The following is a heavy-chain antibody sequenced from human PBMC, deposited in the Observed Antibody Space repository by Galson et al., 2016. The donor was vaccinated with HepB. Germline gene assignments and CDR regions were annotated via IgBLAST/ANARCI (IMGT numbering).Heavy chain of an antibody. Sequence: PALVKPTQTLTLTCSVSEFSLSTGGTCMSWIRQPPGKALEWLGFIDWDDDKYYNTSLKTRLTISKDISKNQVVLIMTNIDPVDTGTYFCARIRSCNGANPLCAFDVWGQGTVVTVAS. CDR3: ARIRSCNGANPLCAFDV. J-gene: IGHJ3*01. D-gene: IGHD4/OR15-4a*01. CDR1: EFSLSTGGTC. V-gene: IGHV2-70*13. CDR2: IDWDDDK.